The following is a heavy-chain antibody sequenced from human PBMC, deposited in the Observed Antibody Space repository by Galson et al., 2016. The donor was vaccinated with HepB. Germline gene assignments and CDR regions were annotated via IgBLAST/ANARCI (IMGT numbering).Heavy chain of an antibody. Sequence: SVKVSCKVSGGTFRSYAIHWVRQAPGQGLEWMGGIIPMSASANYAQKFQGRLMIMADESMSTVSLDLSSLRPEDTAVYFCARGHVRHFDGLLDYFDSWGQGTLVTVSS. CDR1: GGTFRSYA. D-gene: IGHD3-9*01. J-gene: IGHJ4*02. V-gene: IGHV1-69*13. CDR2: IIPMSASA. CDR3: ARGHVRHFDGLLDYFDS.